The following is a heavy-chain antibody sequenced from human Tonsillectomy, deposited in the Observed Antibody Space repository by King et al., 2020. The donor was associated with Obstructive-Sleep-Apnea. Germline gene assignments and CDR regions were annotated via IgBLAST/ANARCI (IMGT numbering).Heavy chain of an antibody. V-gene: IGHV4-59*01. CDR3: ARRVNSGWFDP. Sequence: VQLQESGPGLVEPSETLSLTCTVSGGSIRSYYWSWIRQPPGEGLEWIGYLYYIGSTKYNPPLKSRVTISVDTSKNQFSLKLSPVTAADTAVYYCARRVNSGWFDPWGQGTLVTVSS. J-gene: IGHJ5*02. CDR1: GGSIRSYY. D-gene: IGHD3-10*01. CDR2: LYYIGST.